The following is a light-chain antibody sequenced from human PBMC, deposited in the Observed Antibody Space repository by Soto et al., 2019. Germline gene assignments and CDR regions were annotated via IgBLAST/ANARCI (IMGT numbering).Light chain of an antibody. Sequence: DIQMTQSPSSLSASVGDRVTITCRASQSISTYLNWYQQKPGKAPKLLIYAASSLQSGVPSRFSGSGSGTDFTLTISSLHPEDFATYYCQQSFSTLTWTFGQGTKV. V-gene: IGKV1-39*01. J-gene: IGKJ1*01. CDR3: QQSFSTLTWT. CDR2: AAS. CDR1: QSISTY.